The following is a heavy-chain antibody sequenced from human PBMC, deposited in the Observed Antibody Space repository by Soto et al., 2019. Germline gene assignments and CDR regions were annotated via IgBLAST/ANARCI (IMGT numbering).Heavy chain of an antibody. CDR3: AKSQWFGESFFDY. Sequence: SLRLSCAASGFTFDDYGMHWVRQTPGKGLEWVSGINWNSDTIGYADSVKGRFTISRDNAKNSLYLQMNSLRAEDTALYYCAKSQWFGESFFDYWGQGTLVTVSS. V-gene: IGHV3-9*01. J-gene: IGHJ4*02. CDR1: GFTFDDYG. D-gene: IGHD3-10*01. CDR2: INWNSDTI.